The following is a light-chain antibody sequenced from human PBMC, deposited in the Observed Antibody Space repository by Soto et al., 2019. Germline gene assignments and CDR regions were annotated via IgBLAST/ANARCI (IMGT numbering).Light chain of an antibody. V-gene: IGKV3-15*01. CDR3: QQYNNWPWT. Sequence: IVMTQSPGPLSVSPGERATLSCRASQSVSSNLAWYQQKPGQAPRLLIYGASTRATGIPARFSGSGSGTEFTLTISSLQSEDFAVYYCQQYNNWPWTFAQGTKVDIK. J-gene: IGKJ1*01. CDR2: GAS. CDR1: QSVSSN.